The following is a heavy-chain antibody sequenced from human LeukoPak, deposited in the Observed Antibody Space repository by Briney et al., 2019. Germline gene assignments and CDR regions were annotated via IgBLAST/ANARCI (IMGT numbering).Heavy chain of an antibody. Sequence: KPSETLSLTCTVSGGSISSSSYYWGWIRQPPGKGLEWIGSIYYSGSTYYNPSLKSRVTISVDTSKNQFSLKLSSVTAADTAVYYCARENPGWYYDISGYGYWGQGTLVTVSS. V-gene: IGHV4-39*02. J-gene: IGHJ4*02. CDR1: GGSISSSSYY. CDR3: ARENPGWYYDISGYGY. D-gene: IGHD3-22*01. CDR2: IYYSGST.